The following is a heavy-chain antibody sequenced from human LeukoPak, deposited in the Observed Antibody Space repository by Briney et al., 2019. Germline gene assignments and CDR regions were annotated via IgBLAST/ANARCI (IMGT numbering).Heavy chain of an antibody. CDR2: INHSGST. D-gene: IGHD3-3*01. CDR1: GGSFSGYY. CDR3: ARGQYYDFWSGYYTKEVPGDAFDI. V-gene: IGHV4-34*01. Sequence: SETLSLTCAVYGGSFSGYYWSWIRQPPGKGLEWIGEINHSGSTNYNPSLKSRVTISVDTSKNQFSLKLSSVTAADTAVYYCARGQYYDFWSGYYTKEVPGDAFDIWGQGTMVTVSS. J-gene: IGHJ3*02.